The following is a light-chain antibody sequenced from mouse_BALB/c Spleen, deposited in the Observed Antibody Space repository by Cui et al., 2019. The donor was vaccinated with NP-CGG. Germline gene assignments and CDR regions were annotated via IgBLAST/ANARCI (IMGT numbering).Light chain of an antibody. CDR2: GTK. CDR3: ALWYSNHWV. CDR1: TAAVTTSNY. J-gene: IGLJ1*01. V-gene: IGLV1*01. Sequence: QAVVTQESALTTSPGETVTLTCRSSTAAVTTSNYANWVQEKPDHLFTGLIGGTKNRAPGVPARFSGSLIGDKAALTITGAQTEDETVYFCALWYSNHWVFGGGTKLTVL.